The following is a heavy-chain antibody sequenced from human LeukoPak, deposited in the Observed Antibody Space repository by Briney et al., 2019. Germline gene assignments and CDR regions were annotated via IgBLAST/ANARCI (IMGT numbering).Heavy chain of an antibody. CDR1: GYTFTGYY. CDR3: ASLGYCSSTSCYEGFY. Sequence: ASVKVSCKASGYTFTGYYMHWVRQAPGQGLEWMGWINPNSGGTNYAQKFQGRVTMTRDTSISTAYMELSRLRSDDTAVYYCASLGYCSSTSCYEGFYWGQGTLVTVSS. V-gene: IGHV1-2*02. CDR2: INPNSGGT. J-gene: IGHJ4*02. D-gene: IGHD2-2*01.